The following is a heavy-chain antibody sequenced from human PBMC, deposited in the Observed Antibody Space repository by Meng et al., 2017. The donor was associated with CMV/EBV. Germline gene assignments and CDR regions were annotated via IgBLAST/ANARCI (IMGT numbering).Heavy chain of an antibody. V-gene: IGHV3-7*03. D-gene: IGHD2-2*02. CDR3: AKRIVPAAILSVYYYYGMDV. Sequence: GGSLRLSCAASGFTFSTYWMTWVRQAPGKGREWVANIKQDGSEKYYVDSVKGRFTISRDNSKNTLYLQMNSLRAEDTAVYYCAKRIVPAAILSVYYYYGMDVWGQGTTVTVSS. CDR2: IKQDGSEK. J-gene: IGHJ6*02. CDR1: GFTFSTYW.